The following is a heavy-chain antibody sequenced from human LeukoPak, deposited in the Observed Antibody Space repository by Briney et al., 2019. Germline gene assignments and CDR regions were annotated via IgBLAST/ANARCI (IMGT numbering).Heavy chain of an antibody. J-gene: IGHJ4*02. V-gene: IGHV1-2*02. CDR3: ARTDITMGFFDY. CDR2: INPNSGGA. CDR1: GYTFIDYY. D-gene: IGHD5-18*01. Sequence: ASVKVSCKASGYTFIDYYMHWVRQAPGQGLEWLGCINPNSGGANYALEFRGRVTMTRDTSISTAYMEPSRLKSDDTAVYFCARTDITMGFFDYWGQGILVTVSS.